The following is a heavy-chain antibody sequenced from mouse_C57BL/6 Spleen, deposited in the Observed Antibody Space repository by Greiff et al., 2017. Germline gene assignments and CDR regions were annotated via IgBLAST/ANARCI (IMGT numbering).Heavy chain of an antibody. J-gene: IGHJ3*01. V-gene: IGHV1-82*01. Sequence: QVQLQQSGPELVKPGASVKISCKASGYAFSSSWMNWVKQRPGKGLEWIGRIYPGDGDTNYNGKFKGKATLTADKSSSTAYMQLSSLTSEDSAVYFCARSPNYYGSSYPFAYWGQGTLVTVSA. CDR2: IYPGDGDT. CDR1: GYAFSSSW. CDR3: ARSPNYYGSSYPFAY. D-gene: IGHD1-1*01.